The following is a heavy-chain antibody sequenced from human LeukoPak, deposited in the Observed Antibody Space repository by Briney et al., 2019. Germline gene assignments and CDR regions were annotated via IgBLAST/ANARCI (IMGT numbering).Heavy chain of an antibody. Sequence: GRSLRLSCAASGFTFDSYVMHWVRQASGKGLEWVGAIYYDGSHKFYVDSVKGRFTISRDNSKNTLYLQTNRLRAEDTGVYYCASLQVFWGQGTLVTVSS. V-gene: IGHV3-33*01. CDR1: GFTFDSYV. D-gene: IGHD5-24*01. CDR2: IYYDGSHK. CDR3: ASLQVF. J-gene: IGHJ4*02.